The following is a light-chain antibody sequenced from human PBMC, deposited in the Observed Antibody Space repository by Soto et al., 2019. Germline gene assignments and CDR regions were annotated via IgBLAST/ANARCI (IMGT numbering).Light chain of an antibody. CDR2: DAS. V-gene: IGKV1-5*01. CDR3: QQYDSYPWT. CDR1: QTISSW. J-gene: IGKJ1*01. Sequence: DIQMTQSPSTLSGSVGDRVTITCRASQTISSWLAWYQQKPGKAPKLLIYDASSLESGVPSKFSGSGSGTEFNLTISSLQPDDFATYYCQQYDSYPWTFGQGTKVDIK.